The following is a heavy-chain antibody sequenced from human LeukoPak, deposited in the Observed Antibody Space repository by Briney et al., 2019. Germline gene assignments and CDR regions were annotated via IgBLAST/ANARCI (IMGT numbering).Heavy chain of an antibody. CDR1: GFTFSRYA. Sequence: TGGSLRLSCSASGFTFSRYAMHWVRQAPGKGLEYVSGINDNGGRTRYGDSVKGRFSISRDNSKNTLHLQMSTLRAEDTALYYCVKGVGGSYAFDYWGQGILVTVAS. CDR2: INDNGGRT. D-gene: IGHD1-26*01. J-gene: IGHJ4*02. CDR3: VKGVGGSYAFDY. V-gene: IGHV3-64D*09.